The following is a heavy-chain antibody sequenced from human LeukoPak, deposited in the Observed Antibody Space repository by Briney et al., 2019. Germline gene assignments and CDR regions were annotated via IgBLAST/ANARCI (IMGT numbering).Heavy chain of an antibody. CDR1: GYTFTGYY. CDR3: ARGFNLRGYSGYDQPRGDSFDY. Sequence: GASVKVSCKASGYTFTGYYMHWVRQATGQGLEWMGWMNPNSGNTGYAQKFQGRVTITRNTSISTAYMELSSLRSEDTAVYYCARGFNLRGYSGYDQPRGDSFDYWGQGTLVTVSS. V-gene: IGHV1-8*03. D-gene: IGHD5-12*01. J-gene: IGHJ4*02. CDR2: MNPNSGNT.